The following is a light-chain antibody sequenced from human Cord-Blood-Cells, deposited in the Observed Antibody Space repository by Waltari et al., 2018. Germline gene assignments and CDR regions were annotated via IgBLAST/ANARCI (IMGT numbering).Light chain of an antibody. V-gene: IGLV2-14*03. J-gene: IGLJ3*02. Sequence: QSALTQPASVSGSPGQAITISCTATSSDVGVSNYVSWYQQHQGKAPKLMIYDVSNRPSGVSNRFSGSKSGNTAALTISGLQAEDEANYYCSSYTSSSTRVFGGGTKLTVL. CDR1: SSDVGVSNY. CDR3: SSYTSSSTRV. CDR2: DVS.